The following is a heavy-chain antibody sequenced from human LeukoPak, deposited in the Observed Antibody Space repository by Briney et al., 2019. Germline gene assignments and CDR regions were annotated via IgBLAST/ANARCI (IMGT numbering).Heavy chain of an antibody. CDR2: INTKGAST. D-gene: IGHD3-10*01. Sequence: ASMKVSCKASGYTFSDYYIHWVRQSPGQGLEWMGWINTKGASTKYAQKFQGRVTMTRDTSINTLYMELSRLTSDDTAIYYCARDAECGSGSMWLLDPWGQGTQVTVSS. CDR1: GYTFSDYY. J-gene: IGHJ5*02. V-gene: IGHV1-2*02. CDR3: ARDAECGSGSMWLLDP.